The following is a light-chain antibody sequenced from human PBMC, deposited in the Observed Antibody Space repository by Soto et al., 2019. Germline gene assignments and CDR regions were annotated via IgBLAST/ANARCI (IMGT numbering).Light chain of an antibody. CDR1: QTVSHSF. J-gene: IGKJ1*01. V-gene: IGKV3-20*01. CDR2: DTS. CDR3: QHYGASRT. Sequence: EIVLTQSPDTLSLSPGDRATLSCRASQTVSHSFLAWYQHKPGQPPRLLMYDTSTRATGIPDRFSGSGSGTDVTLTISRLEPEDFAVYYCQHYGASRTFGQGTKVEIK.